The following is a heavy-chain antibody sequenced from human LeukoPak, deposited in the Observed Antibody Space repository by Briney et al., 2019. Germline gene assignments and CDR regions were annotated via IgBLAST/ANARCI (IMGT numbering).Heavy chain of an antibody. V-gene: IGHV3-9*01. Sequence: GGSLRLSCAASGFTFDDYAMHWVRQAPGKGLEWVSGISWNSGSIGYADSVKGRFTISRDNAKNSLYLQMNSLRAEDTAVYYCARELSPRYDILTGYPFDYWGQGTLVTVSS. CDR1: GFTFDDYA. CDR2: ISWNSGSI. CDR3: ARELSPRYDILTGYPFDY. D-gene: IGHD3-9*01. J-gene: IGHJ4*02.